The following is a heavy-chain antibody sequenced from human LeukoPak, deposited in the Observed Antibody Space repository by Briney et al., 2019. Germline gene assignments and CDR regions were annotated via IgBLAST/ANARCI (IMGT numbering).Heavy chain of an antibody. CDR2: INSDGSST. CDR3: ASPKYSGGRPIDY. CDR1: GFTFSSYW. D-gene: IGHD6-19*01. Sequence: GGSLRLSCAASGFTFSSYWMHWVRQAPGKGLVWVSHINSDGSSTSYADSVKGRFTISRDNAKNTLYLQMNSLRAEDTAVYYCASPKYSGGRPIDYRGQGTLVTVSS. J-gene: IGHJ4*02. V-gene: IGHV3-74*01.